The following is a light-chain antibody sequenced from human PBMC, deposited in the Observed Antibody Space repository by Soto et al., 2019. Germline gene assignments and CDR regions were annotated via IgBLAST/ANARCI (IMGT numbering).Light chain of an antibody. J-gene: IGLJ2*01. Sequence: QSALTQSASVSGSPGQSITISCTGTSSDVGGYNYVSWYQHHPGKAPKLMISDVSNRPSGVSDRFSGSKSGNTASLTISGLQAEDEADYYCSSYTSSSTLVFSGGTKLTVL. CDR3: SSYTSSSTLV. CDR2: DVS. V-gene: IGLV2-14*03. CDR1: SSDVGGYNY.